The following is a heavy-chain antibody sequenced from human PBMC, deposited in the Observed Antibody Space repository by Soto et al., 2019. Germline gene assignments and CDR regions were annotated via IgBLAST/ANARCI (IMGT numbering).Heavy chain of an antibody. J-gene: IGHJ6*02. CDR2: TIPIFGTA. CDR3: ARAARTYCSSTSCYRFPGMDV. V-gene: IGHV1-69*13. Sequence: SVKVSCKASGGTFSSYAISWVRQAPGQGLEWMGGTIPIFGTANYAQKFQGRVTITADESTSTAYMELSSLRSEDTAVYYCARAARTYCSSTSCYRFPGMDVWGPGTTVTVSS. CDR1: GGTFSSYA. D-gene: IGHD2-2*02.